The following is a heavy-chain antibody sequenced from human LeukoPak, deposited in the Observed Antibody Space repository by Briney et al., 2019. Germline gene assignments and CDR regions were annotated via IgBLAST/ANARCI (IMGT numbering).Heavy chain of an antibody. CDR1: GGSINSTSNY. Sequence: PSETLSLTCTVSGGSINSTSNYWGWIRQPPGKGLEWIGSIYYSGSTSYNPSLKSRVTISVDTSKNQFSLKLSSVTATDTAVYFCATNRVGTYDRPFDIWGQGTMVTVSS. CDR2: IYYSGST. J-gene: IGHJ3*02. CDR3: ATNRVGTYDRPFDI. V-gene: IGHV4-39*07. D-gene: IGHD1-26*01.